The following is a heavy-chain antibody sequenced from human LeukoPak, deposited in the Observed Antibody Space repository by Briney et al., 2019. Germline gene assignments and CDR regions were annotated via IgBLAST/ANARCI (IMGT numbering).Heavy chain of an antibody. Sequence: GGSLRLSCAASGFTFNNYAMSWVRQAPGKGLEWVSTISGSGGSTYYADSVRGRFTISRDNAKNSLYLQMSNLRAEDTAVYFCARGGGLDVWGQGATVTVSS. CDR3: ARGGGLDV. CDR2: ISGSGGST. D-gene: IGHD3-16*01. J-gene: IGHJ6*02. V-gene: IGHV3-23*01. CDR1: GFTFNNYA.